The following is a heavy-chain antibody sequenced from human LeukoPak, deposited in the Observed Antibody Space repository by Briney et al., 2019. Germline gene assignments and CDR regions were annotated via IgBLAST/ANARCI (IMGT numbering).Heavy chain of an antibody. Sequence: GGSLRLSCVASGFTFSSYWMTWVRQAPGKGLEWVANIKTDGSQIYYVDSVKGRFTISRDNAKNSLYLQMNSLRLEDTAMYYCAIEGHSSGAEGYHWGHGTLVIVSS. D-gene: IGHD2-8*02. V-gene: IGHV3-7*01. CDR1: GFTFSSYW. CDR3: AIEGHSSGAEGYH. CDR2: IKTDGSQI. J-gene: IGHJ5*02.